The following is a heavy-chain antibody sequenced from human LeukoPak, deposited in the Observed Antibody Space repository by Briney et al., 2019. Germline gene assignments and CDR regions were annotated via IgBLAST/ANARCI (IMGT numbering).Heavy chain of an antibody. Sequence: GGSLRLSCAASGFTFSSYSMNWVRQAPGKGLEWVSSISSSSSYIYYADSVKGRLTISRDNAKNSLYLQMNSLRAEDTAVYYCAKGSGTFDYWGQGTLVTVSS. D-gene: IGHD1-26*01. CDR3: AKGSGTFDY. CDR1: GFTFSSYS. V-gene: IGHV3-21*01. CDR2: ISSSSSYI. J-gene: IGHJ4*02.